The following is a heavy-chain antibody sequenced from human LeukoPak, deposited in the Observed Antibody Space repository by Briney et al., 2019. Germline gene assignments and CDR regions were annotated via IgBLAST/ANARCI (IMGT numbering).Heavy chain of an antibody. D-gene: IGHD3-9*01. J-gene: IGHJ4*02. Sequence: GGSLRLSCAASGFTFSSYWMSWVRQAPGKGLEWVSAISGSGDSTYHADSVQGRFTISRDNSKNTLYLHLNSLRAEDTALYYCAKRWDDILTGFDYWGQGTLVTVSS. CDR1: GFTFSSYW. CDR3: AKRWDDILTGFDY. V-gene: IGHV3-23*01. CDR2: ISGSGDST.